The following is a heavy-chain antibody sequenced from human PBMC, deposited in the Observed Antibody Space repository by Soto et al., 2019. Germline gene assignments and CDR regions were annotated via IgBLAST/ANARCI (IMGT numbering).Heavy chain of an antibody. CDR3: ATGQGWSAYYDS. D-gene: IGHD2-15*01. V-gene: IGHV3-23*01. CDR1: GFTFSSYA. CDR2: IGGSGGT. Sequence: EVQLLESGGGLVQPGGSLRLSCAASGFTFSSYAMSWVRLAPGKGLEWFSSIGGSGGTYYADSVKGRCTISRDNSKNMLYLHLNSLRAYDPAMYYCATGQGWSAYYDSWGQGTLVTASS. J-gene: IGHJ4*02.